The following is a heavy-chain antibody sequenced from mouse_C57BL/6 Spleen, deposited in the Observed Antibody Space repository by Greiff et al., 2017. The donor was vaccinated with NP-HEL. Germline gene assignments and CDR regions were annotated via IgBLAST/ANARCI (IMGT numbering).Heavy chain of an antibody. CDR3: ARRDGSSFHYYAMED. Sequence: QVQLQQPGAELVRPGTSVKLSCKASGYTFTSYWMHWVKQRPGQGLEWIGVIDPSGSYTNYNQKFKGKATLTVDTSSSTASMQLSSLTSEDSAVYYCARRDGSSFHYYAMEDWGQGTSVTVAS. V-gene: IGHV1-59*01. J-gene: IGHJ4*01. D-gene: IGHD1-1*01. CDR2: IDPSGSYT. CDR1: GYTFTSYW.